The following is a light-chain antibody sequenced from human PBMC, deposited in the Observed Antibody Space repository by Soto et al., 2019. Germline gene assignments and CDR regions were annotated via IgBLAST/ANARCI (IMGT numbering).Light chain of an antibody. V-gene: IGKV3-15*01. CDR1: QSVSNN. CDR2: GAS. J-gene: IGKJ1*01. Sequence: EIVMTQSPATLSVSPGERATLSCRASQSVSNNLAWYQKKPGQAPRLLIYGASTRATGIPARFSGSGSGTEFTLTITSLQSEDFAVYYCQQYNNWSTFGHGTKVDIK. CDR3: QQYNNWST.